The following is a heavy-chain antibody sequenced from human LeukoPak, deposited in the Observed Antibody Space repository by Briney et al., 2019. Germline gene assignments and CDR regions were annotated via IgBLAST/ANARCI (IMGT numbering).Heavy chain of an antibody. CDR1: GFTFSGHA. J-gene: IGHJ3*02. CDR3: VKGSLYCSGGSCYSGAFDI. CDR2: IRTNAGST. D-gene: IGHD2-15*01. Sequence: GGSLRLSCVAAGFTFSGHAMTWVRQAPGKGLEWVSSIRTNAGSTYYSDSVKGRFTISRDNSKNTVYLQMSSLRSEESAVYYCVKGSLYCSGGSCYSGAFDIWGQGTLVTVSS. V-gene: IGHV3-23*01.